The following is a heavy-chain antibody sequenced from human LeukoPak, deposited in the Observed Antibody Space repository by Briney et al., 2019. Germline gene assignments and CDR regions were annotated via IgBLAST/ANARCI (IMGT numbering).Heavy chain of an antibody. CDR2: IYYSGST. V-gene: IGHV4-59*01. CDR1: GGSISSYY. Sequence: PSETLSLTCTVSGGSISSYYWSWIRRPPGKGLEWIGYIYYSGSTNYNPSLKSRVTMSVDTSKNQFSLKVTSVTAADTAVYYCATTSGTAPIDSWGQGTLVTVSS. J-gene: IGHJ4*02. CDR3: ATTSGTAPIDS. D-gene: IGHD5-18*01.